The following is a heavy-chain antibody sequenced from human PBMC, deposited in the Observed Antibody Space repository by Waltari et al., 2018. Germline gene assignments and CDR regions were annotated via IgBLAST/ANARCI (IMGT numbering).Heavy chain of an antibody. CDR2: ISSSSGYT. CDR1: GFSFSDYS. CDR3: ATGGWGFYLDY. J-gene: IGHJ4*02. Sequence: EVHLVESGGGLVKPGGSLRLSCAASGFSFSDYSMNWVRQAPGKGLEWVSTISSSSGYTHYADSVKGRFTSSRDNAKNSLYLQMNSLRAEDTAVYYCATGGWGFYLDYWGQGTLVTVSS. D-gene: IGHD7-27*01. V-gene: IGHV3-21*01.